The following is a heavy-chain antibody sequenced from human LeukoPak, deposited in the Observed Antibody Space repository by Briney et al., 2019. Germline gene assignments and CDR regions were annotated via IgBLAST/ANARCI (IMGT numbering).Heavy chain of an antibody. CDR3: TRYNNAHFDY. CDR2: IVYDGSRA. J-gene: IGHJ4*02. CDR1: GFTFGGYG. V-gene: IGHV3-33*01. Sequence: GGSLRLSCAGYGFTFGGYGMHWFRQTPGKGLEWVAVIVYDGSRAFYADSVKGRFTISRDNSKHTMSVQMDDLRAEDTAVYYCTRYNNAHFDYWGQGTLVTVSS. D-gene: IGHD1-14*01.